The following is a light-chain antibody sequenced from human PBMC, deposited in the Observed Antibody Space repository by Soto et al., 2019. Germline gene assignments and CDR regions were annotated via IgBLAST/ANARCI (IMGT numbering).Light chain of an antibody. Sequence: QSALTQPASVSGSPGQSITISCTGTSNDIGIDKLVSWYQQHPGRAPKLMIYEGFKRPSGVSDRFSGSKSGNTASLTISGLQAEDEADYHCSSYTSGSSHYVFGTGTKLTVL. V-gene: IGLV2-14*02. CDR2: EGF. J-gene: IGLJ1*01. CDR3: SSYTSGSSHYV. CDR1: SNDIGIDKL.